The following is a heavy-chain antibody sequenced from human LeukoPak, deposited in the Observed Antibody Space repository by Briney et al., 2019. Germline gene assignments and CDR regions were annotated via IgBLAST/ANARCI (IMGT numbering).Heavy chain of an antibody. J-gene: IGHJ3*02. D-gene: IGHD3-22*01. V-gene: IGHV1-18*01. CDR1: GYTFTSYG. CDR3: ATENHYDTSGYYLVSGFDI. CDR2: ISAYNGNT. Sequence: GASVKVSCKASGYTFTSYGISWVRQAPGQGLEWMGWISAYNGNTNYAQKLQGRVTMTTDTSTSTAYMELSSLKSEDTAVYYCATENHYDTSGYYLVSGFDIWGQGTMITVSS.